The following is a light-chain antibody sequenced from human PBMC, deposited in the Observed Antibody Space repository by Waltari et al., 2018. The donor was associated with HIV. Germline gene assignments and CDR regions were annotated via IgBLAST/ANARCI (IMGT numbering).Light chain of an antibody. Sequence: HSVLTQPASVSATPGQRVTISCSGRGSNLGTNTVRWSQIFPGTDPKLFIFGDDQRPSGVPDRFSGSKSGTSASLTISGLRSEDEATYFCAAWDDSLNGQVVFGGGTLLTVL. V-gene: IGLV1-44*01. CDR3: AAWDDSLNGQVV. CDR1: GSNLGTNT. J-gene: IGLJ2*01. CDR2: GDD.